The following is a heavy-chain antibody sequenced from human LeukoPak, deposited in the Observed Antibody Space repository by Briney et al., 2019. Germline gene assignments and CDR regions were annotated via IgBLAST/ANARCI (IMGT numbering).Heavy chain of an antibody. CDR3: ARRLIVGATRGAFDI. CDR2: INPNSGGT. V-gene: IGHV1-2*02. Sequence: ASVKVSCKASGYTFTGYYMHWVRQAPGQGLEWMGWINPNSGGTNYAQKFQGRVTMTRDTSISTAYMELSRLRSDDTAVYYCARRLIVGATRGAFDIWGQGTMVTVSS. CDR1: GYTFTGYY. J-gene: IGHJ3*02. D-gene: IGHD1-26*01.